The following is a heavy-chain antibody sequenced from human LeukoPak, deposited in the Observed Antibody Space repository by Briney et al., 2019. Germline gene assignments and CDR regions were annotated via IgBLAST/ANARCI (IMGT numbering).Heavy chain of an antibody. Sequence: ASVKVSCKASGYTFTSFDINWVRPASGQGLEWMGWMKPNSGNTGYAQKFQGRVTMTRDTSISTAYMELSSLRSEDTAVYYCARLYCSGGTCYSPGDHWGKGTLVTVSS. CDR2: MKPNSGNT. CDR3: ARLYCSGGTCYSPGDH. V-gene: IGHV1-8*01. CDR1: GYTFTSFD. J-gene: IGHJ4*02. D-gene: IGHD2-15*01.